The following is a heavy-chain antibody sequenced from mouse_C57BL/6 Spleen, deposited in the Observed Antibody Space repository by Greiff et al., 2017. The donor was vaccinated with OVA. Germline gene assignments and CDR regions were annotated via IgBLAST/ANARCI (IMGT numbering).Heavy chain of an antibody. CDR1: GFTFSSYG. CDR2: ISSGGSYT. V-gene: IGHV5-6*01. D-gene: IGHD3-3*01. J-gene: IGHJ2*01. CDR3: ARHGDGGIDY. Sequence: EVKLMESGGDLVKPGGSLKLSCAASGFTFSSYGMSWVRQTPDKRLEWVATISSGGSYTYYPDSVTGRFTITRDNAKNTLYLQMSSLQSEDTAMDYCARHGDGGIDYWGQGTTLTVSS.